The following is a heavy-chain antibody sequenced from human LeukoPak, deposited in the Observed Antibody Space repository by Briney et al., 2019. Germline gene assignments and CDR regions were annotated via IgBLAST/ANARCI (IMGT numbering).Heavy chain of an antibody. CDR1: GGSISSSLYH. CDR2: IYYTGTT. CDR3: ARGGAPFDY. D-gene: IGHD1-26*01. J-gene: IGHJ4*02. V-gene: IGHV4-39*07. Sequence: SETLSLTCTVSGGSISSSLYHWGWIRQSPGKNLEWLGSIYYTGTTHYNPSLKSRVTISVDTSKNQFSLKLSSVTAADTAVYYCARGGAPFDYWGQGTLVTVSS.